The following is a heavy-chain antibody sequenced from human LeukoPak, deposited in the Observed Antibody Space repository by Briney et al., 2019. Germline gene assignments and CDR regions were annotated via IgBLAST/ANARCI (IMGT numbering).Heavy chain of an antibody. V-gene: IGHV4-61*01. CDR2: IYYSGST. D-gene: IGHD1-26*01. J-gene: IGHJ4*02. CDR1: GGSVSSGSYY. Sequence: PSETLSLTCTVSGGSVSSGSYYWSWIRQPPGKGLEWIGYIYYSGSTNYNPSLKSRVTISVDTSKNQFSLKLSSVTAADTAVYYCARSWGRGSYSWGYYFDYWGQGTLVTVSS. CDR3: ARSWGRGSYSWGYYFDY.